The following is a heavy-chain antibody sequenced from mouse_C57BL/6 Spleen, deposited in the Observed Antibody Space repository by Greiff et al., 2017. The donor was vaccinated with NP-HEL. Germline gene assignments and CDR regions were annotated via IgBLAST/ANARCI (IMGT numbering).Heavy chain of an antibody. CDR3: TRGWGNYSYWYFDV. Sequence: VQLQQSGAELVRPGASVTLSCKASGYTFTDYEMHWVKQTPVHGLEWIGAIDPETGGTAYNQKFKGKAILTADKSSSTAYMELRSLASEDSAVYYCTRGWGNYSYWYFDVWGTGTTVTVSS. D-gene: IGHD2-1*01. CDR1: GYTFTDYE. V-gene: IGHV1-15*01. CDR2: IDPETGGT. J-gene: IGHJ1*03.